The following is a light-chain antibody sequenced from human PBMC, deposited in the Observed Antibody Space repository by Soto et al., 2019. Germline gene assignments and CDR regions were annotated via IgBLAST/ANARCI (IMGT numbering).Light chain of an antibody. CDR1: QSVSNNY. V-gene: IGKV3-20*01. Sequence: EIVLTQSPGTLSLSPGERATLSCRASQSVSNNYLAWYQQKPGQAPRLLIYGASNRATGIPDRFSGSGSGTDFTLTISRLQPEDFAVYYCHQYGSSGTFGKGTKLDIK. CDR3: HQYGSSGT. J-gene: IGKJ1*01. CDR2: GAS.